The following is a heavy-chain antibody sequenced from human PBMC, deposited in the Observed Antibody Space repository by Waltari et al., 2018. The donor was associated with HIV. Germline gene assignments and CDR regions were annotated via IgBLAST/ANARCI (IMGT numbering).Heavy chain of an antibody. V-gene: IGHV3-74*01. D-gene: IGHD3-10*01. CDR3: ARAYYDSGSNWFDP. CDR1: TFTFTSYW. CDR2: INSDGGST. J-gene: IGHJ5*02. Sequence: QLVESGGGLVQPGGSLRLSCTASTFTFTSYWMHWVRQAPGKGLVCVTRINSDGGSTSYADSVKGRFTIARDNAKNTLYLQMNSLKVEDTAVYYCARAYYDSGSNWFDPWGQGTLVTVSS.